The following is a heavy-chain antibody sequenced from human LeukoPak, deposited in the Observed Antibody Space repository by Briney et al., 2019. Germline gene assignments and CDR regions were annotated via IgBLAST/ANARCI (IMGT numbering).Heavy chain of an antibody. Sequence: SETLSLTCAVYGGSFSGFYWSWIPQPPGKGLEWIGEINHRGNTNYNPSLKSRVTVSVDTYKNQFSLTPTSVTAADTAMYYCARRPLGGSIPHDSWGQGTLVTVSS. V-gene: IGHV4-34*01. D-gene: IGHD1-26*01. J-gene: IGHJ4*02. CDR3: ARRPLGGSIPHDS. CDR1: GGSFSGFY. CDR2: INHRGNT.